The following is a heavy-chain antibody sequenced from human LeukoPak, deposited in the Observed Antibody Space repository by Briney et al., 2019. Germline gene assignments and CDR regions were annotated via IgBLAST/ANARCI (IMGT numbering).Heavy chain of an antibody. D-gene: IGHD2-15*01. CDR2: ISAYNGNT. CDR3: ARRGGYCSGGSCYGDAFDI. Sequence: AASVKVSCKASGYTFTSYGISWVRQAPGQGLEWMGWISAYNGNTNYAQKLQGRVTMTTDTSTSTAYMELRSLRSDDTAVYYCARRGGYCSGGSCYGDAFDIWGQGTMVTVSS. J-gene: IGHJ3*02. V-gene: IGHV1-18*01. CDR1: GYTFTSYG.